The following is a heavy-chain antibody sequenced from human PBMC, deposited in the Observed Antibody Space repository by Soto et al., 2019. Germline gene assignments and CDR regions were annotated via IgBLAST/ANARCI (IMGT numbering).Heavy chain of an antibody. CDR1: GGTFSSYA. CDR3: ASRYSGSHFDY. Sequence: QVQLVQSGAEVKKPGSSVKVSCKASGGTFSSYAISWVRQAPGQGLGWLGGFGPLFGTANYAQKFQGRVTITADKSTSTAYMELSSLRSEDTAVYYCASRYSGSHFDYWGQGTLVTVSS. CDR2: FGPLFGTA. D-gene: IGHD1-26*01. J-gene: IGHJ4*02. V-gene: IGHV1-69*06.